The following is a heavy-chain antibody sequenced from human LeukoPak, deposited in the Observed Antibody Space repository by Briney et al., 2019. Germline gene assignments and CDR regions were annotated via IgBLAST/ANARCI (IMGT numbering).Heavy chain of an antibody. CDR2: IYYSGST. J-gene: IGHJ3*02. Sequence: SETLSLTCTVSGGSISSSSYYWGWIRQPPGKGLEWIGSIYYSGSTYYSPSLKSRVTISVDTSKNQFSLKLSSVTAADTAVYCCARHGGIPYYYDSSGYRRAHDAFDIWGQGTMVTVSS. V-gene: IGHV4-39*01. D-gene: IGHD3-22*01. CDR1: GGSISSSSYY. CDR3: ARHGGIPYYYDSSGYRRAHDAFDI.